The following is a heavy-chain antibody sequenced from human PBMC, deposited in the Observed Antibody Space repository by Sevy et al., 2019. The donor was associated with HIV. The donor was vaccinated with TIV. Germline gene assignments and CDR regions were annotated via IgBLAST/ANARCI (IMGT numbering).Heavy chain of an antibody. Sequence: SQTLSLTCAISRDSVSSNNVAWNWIRQSPSRGLEWLGRTNYMSRWYNDYALPVKSRITINPDTSKNQFSLQLNSVTPEDTAVYYCARGAQSAFDIWGQGTMVTVSS. CDR3: ARGAQSAFDI. CDR1: RDSVSSNNVA. V-gene: IGHV6-1*01. J-gene: IGHJ3*02. CDR2: TNYMSRWYN.